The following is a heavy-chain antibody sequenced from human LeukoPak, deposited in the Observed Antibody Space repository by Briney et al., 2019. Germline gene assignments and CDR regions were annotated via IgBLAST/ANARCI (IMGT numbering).Heavy chain of an antibody. CDR1: GGSISSSSYY. J-gene: IGHJ4*02. D-gene: IGHD3-10*01. CDR2: IYYSGST. Sequence: SETLSLTCTVSGGSISSSSYYWGWIRQPPGKGLEWIGSIYYSGSTYYNPSLKSRVTISVDTSKNQFSLKLSSVTAADTAVYYCARGHYYGSGSYYYFDYWGQGTLVTVSS. CDR3: ARGHYYGSGSYYYFDY. V-gene: IGHV4-39*07.